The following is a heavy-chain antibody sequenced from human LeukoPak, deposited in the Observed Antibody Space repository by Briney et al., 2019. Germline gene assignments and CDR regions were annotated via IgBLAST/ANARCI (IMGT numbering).Heavy chain of an antibody. CDR1: GFTLSSYA. Sequence: GGSLRLSCAASGFTLSSYAMSWVRQAPGKGLEWVSAISGSGGSTYYADSVKGRFAISRDNSKNTLYLQMNSLRAEDTAVYYCAKALVEVELYSPLSYWGQGTLATVSS. CDR2: ISGSGGST. V-gene: IGHV3-23*01. D-gene: IGHD1-7*01. J-gene: IGHJ4*02. CDR3: AKALVEVELYSPLSY.